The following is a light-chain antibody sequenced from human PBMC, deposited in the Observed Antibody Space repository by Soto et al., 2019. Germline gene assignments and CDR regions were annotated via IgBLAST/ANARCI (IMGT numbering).Light chain of an antibody. CDR3: SSYTSSYTSSSTLVV. V-gene: IGLV2-14*01. CDR2: EVS. Sequence: QSALTQPASVSGSPGQSITISCTGTSSDVGGYNYVSWYQQYPGKAPKLMIYEVSNRPSGVSNRFSGSKSGNTASLTISGLQAEDEADYYCSSYTSSYTSSSTLVVFGGGTKLTVL. CDR1: SSDVGGYNY. J-gene: IGLJ2*01.